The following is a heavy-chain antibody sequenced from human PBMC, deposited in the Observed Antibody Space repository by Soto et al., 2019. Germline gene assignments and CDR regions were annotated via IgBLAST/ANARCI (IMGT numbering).Heavy chain of an antibody. D-gene: IGHD3-22*01. CDR3: ARDAPPFFYDSSGPHKNYYYYGMDV. CDR2: INAGNGNT. V-gene: IGHV1-3*01. J-gene: IGHJ6*02. CDR1: GYTFTSYA. Sequence: ASVKVSCKASGYTFTSYAMHWVRQAPGQRLEWMGWINAGNGNTKYSQKFQGRVTITRDTSASTAYMELSSLRSEDTAVFYCARDAPPFFYDSSGPHKNYYYYGMDVWGQGTTVTVSS.